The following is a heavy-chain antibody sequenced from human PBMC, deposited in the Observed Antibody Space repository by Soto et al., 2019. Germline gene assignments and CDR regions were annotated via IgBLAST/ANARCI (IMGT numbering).Heavy chain of an antibody. CDR3: LKEVETVRIVALVL. J-gene: IGHJ4*01. CDR1: GFPFSSFG. Sequence: GGSLRLSCEASGFPFSSFGIHWVRQAPGKGLEWVSAIAFTGSATYYADSVKGRFTISRDNSKNIVYLQMNSLRVDDTALYYCLKEVETVRIVALVLWGQGTQVAVSS. CDR2: IAFTGSAT. V-gene: IGHV3-NL1*01. D-gene: IGHD3-22*01.